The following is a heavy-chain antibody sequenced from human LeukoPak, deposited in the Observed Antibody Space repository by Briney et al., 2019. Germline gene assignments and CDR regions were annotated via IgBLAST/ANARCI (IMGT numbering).Heavy chain of an antibody. V-gene: IGHV3-23*01. CDR3: AKGGRELQGYYYYGMDV. CDR2: ISGSGGST. D-gene: IGHD3-10*01. J-gene: IGHJ6*02. Sequence: GGSLRLSCAGSGFGVSSNYMSWVRQAPGKGLEWVSAISGSGGSTYYADSVKGRFTISRDNSKNTLYLQMNSLRAEDTAVYYCAKGGRELQGYYYYGMDVWGQGTTVTVSS. CDR1: GFGVSSNY.